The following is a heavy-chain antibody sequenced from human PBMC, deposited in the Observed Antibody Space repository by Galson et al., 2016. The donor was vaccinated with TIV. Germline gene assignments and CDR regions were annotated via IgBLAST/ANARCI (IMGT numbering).Heavy chain of an antibody. CDR3: AREGRGRDGFNFFEQ. V-gene: IGHV3-53*01. CDR1: GFSVSNTY. CDR2: IYGGGST. D-gene: IGHD5-24*01. Sequence: SLRLSCAASGFSVSNTYMRWLRQSPGRGLEWVSVIYGGGSTYYADPVKGRFTLSRDNSKNTLYLQMNNLSGDDTAVYYCAREGRGRDGFNFFEQWGQGTLVTVSS. J-gene: IGHJ4*02.